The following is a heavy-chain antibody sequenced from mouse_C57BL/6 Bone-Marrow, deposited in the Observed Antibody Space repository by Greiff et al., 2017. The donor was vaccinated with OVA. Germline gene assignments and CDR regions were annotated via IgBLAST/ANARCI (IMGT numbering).Heavy chain of an antibody. CDR2: IDPEDGET. V-gene: IGHV14-2*01. D-gene: IGHD2-3*01. J-gene: IGHJ1*03. CDR3: ARWLLRPYWYFDV. CDR1: GFNIKDYY. Sequence: EVMLVESGAELVKPGASVKLSCTASGFNIKDYYMHWVKQRTEQGLEWIGRIDPEDGETKYAPKFQGKATITADTSSNTAYLQLSSLTSEDTAVYYCARWLLRPYWYFDVWGTGTTVTVSS.